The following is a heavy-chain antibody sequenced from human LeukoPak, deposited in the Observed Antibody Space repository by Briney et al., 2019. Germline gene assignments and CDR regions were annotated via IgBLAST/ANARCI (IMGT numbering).Heavy chain of an antibody. CDR2: ISAYNGIT. CDR3: ARDGRVVVTAPNDY. V-gene: IGHV1-18*01. J-gene: IGHJ4*02. Sequence: ALVKVSCKASGYTFTSYGISWVRQAPGQGLEWMGWISAYNGITNYAQKLQGRVTMTTDTSTSTAYMELRSLRSDDTAVYYCARDGRVVVTAPNDYWGQGTLVTVSS. D-gene: IGHD2-21*02. CDR1: GYTFTSYG.